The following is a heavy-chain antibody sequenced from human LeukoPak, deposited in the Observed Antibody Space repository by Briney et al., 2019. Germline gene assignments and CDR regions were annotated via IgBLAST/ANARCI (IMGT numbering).Heavy chain of an antibody. CDR3: AKAAGGGADAFDI. V-gene: IGHV3-33*06. Sequence: GGSQRLSCAASGFTFSSYGMHWVRQAPGKGLEWVAVIWYDGSNKYYADSVKGRFTISRDNSKNTLYLQMNSLRAEDTAVYYCAKAAGGGADAFDIWGQGTMVTVSS. CDR1: GFTFSSYG. D-gene: IGHD2-21*01. CDR2: IWYDGSNK. J-gene: IGHJ3*02.